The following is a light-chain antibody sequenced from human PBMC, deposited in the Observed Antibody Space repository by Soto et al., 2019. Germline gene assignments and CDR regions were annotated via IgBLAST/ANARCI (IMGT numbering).Light chain of an antibody. Sequence: XSVXTQPAXVXXXPXXSITISXTGTSSDVCGYNYVSWYQQHPGKAPKLMIYDVSNRPSGVSNRFSGSKSGNTASLTISGLQAEDEADYYCSSYTSSSTYVFGTG. CDR3: SSYTSSSTYV. CDR1: SSDVCGYNY. CDR2: DVS. V-gene: IGLV2-14*01. J-gene: IGLJ1*01.